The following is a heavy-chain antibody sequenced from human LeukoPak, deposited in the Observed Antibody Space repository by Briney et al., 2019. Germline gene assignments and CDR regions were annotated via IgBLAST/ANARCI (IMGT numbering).Heavy chain of an antibody. CDR1: GGSISSYY. CDR3: ARDQYSGSYWAY. Sequence: SETLSLTCTVSGGSISSYYWSWIRQPPGKGLEWIGYIYYSGSTNYNPSLKSRVTISVDTSKNQFSLKLSSVTAADTAVYYSARDQYSGSYWAYWGQGTLVTVSS. V-gene: IGHV4-59*01. J-gene: IGHJ4*02. CDR2: IYYSGST. D-gene: IGHD1-26*01.